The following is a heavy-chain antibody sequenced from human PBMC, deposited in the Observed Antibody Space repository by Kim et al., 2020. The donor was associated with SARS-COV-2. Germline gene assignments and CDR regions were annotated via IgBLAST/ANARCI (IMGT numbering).Heavy chain of an antibody. CDR2: IIPIFGTA. V-gene: IGHV1-69*13. CDR1: GGTFSSYA. D-gene: IGHD6-13*01. Sequence: SVKVSCKASGGTFSSYAISWVRQAPGQGLEWMGGIIPIFGTANYAQKFQGRVTITADESTSTDYMELSSLRSEDTAVYYCARELFGGIAAAGYFDYWGQGTLVTVSS. CDR3: ARELFGGIAAAGYFDY. J-gene: IGHJ4*02.